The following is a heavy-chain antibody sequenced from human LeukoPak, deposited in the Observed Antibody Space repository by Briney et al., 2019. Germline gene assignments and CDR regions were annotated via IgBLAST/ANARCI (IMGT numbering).Heavy chain of an antibody. D-gene: IGHD5-24*01. Sequence: GGSLRLSCAASGFTFSSYAMHWVRQAPGKGLEWVAVISYDGSNKYYADSVKGRFTISRDNSKNTLYLQMNSLRAEDTAVYYCAKEEGMATNYWGQGTLVTVSS. CDR1: GFTFSSYA. CDR3: AKEEGMATNY. J-gene: IGHJ4*02. V-gene: IGHV3-30-3*01. CDR2: ISYDGSNK.